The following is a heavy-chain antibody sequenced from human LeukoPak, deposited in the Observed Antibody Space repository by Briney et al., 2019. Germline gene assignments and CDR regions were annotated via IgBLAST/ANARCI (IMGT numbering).Heavy chain of an antibody. CDR2: IGTAGEI. V-gene: IGHV3-13*01. D-gene: IGHD6-6*01. J-gene: IGHJ4*02. CDR3: ARDKGTSYLSSFDY. CDR1: GFTFSRYD. Sequence: GGSLRLSCAASGFTFSRYDMHWVRQPTGKGLEWVSGIGTAGEIYYPGSVKGRFTISRDNSKNTLYLQMNSLRAADTAVYYCARDKGTSYLSSFDYWGQGTLVTVSS.